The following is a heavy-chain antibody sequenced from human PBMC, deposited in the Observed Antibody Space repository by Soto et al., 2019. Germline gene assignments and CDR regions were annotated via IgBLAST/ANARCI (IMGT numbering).Heavy chain of an antibody. CDR2: FDPEDGET. Sequence: GASVKVSCKVSGYTLTELSMHWVRQAPGKGLEWMGGFDPEDGETIYAQKFQGRVTMTEDTSTDTAYMELSSLRSEDTAVYYCATSGYSYGTHWYLALWGRGTLVTVSS. J-gene: IGHJ2*01. V-gene: IGHV1-24*01. CDR1: GYTLTELS. CDR3: ATSGYSYGTHWYLAL. D-gene: IGHD5-18*01.